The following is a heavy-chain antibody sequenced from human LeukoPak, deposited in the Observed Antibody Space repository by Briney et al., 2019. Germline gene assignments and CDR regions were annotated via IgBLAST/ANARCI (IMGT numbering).Heavy chain of an antibody. J-gene: IGHJ4*02. Sequence: ASVKVSCKASGYTFTGYYMHWVRQAPGQGLEWMGWIKLNSSDTNYAQKFQGRVTMTRDTSISTAYMELSRLRSDDTAVYYCARDIRYFDWSFDYWGQGTRVTVSS. CDR3: ARDIRYFDWSFDY. CDR2: IKLNSSDT. D-gene: IGHD3-9*01. CDR1: GYTFTGYY. V-gene: IGHV1-2*02.